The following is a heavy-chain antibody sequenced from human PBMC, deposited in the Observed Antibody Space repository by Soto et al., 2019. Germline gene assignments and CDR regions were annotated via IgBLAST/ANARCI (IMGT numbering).Heavy chain of an antibody. Sequence: GESLKISCAASGFTFSSYDMHWVRQATGKGLEWVSAIGTAGDPYYPGSVKGRFTISRENAKNSLYLQMNSLRAGDTAVYYCARGSSSSGWYAFDIWGQGTMVTVSS. J-gene: IGHJ3*02. CDR3: ARGSSSSGWYAFDI. V-gene: IGHV3-13*05. CDR2: IGTAGDP. D-gene: IGHD6-19*01. CDR1: GFTFSSYD.